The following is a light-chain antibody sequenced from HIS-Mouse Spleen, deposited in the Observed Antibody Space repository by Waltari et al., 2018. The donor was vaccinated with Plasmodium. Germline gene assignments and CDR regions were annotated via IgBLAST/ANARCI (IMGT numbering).Light chain of an antibody. V-gene: IGLV2-14*03. CDR2: DVS. CDR1: SSDVGGYNY. Sequence: QSSLTQPASVSGSPGPSFPISCTGTSSDVGGYNYVSWYQQHPGKAPKLMIYDVSNRPSGVSNRFSGSKSGNTASLTISGLQAEDEADYYCSSYTSSSTLVFGTGTKVTVL. CDR3: SSYTSSSTLV. J-gene: IGLJ1*01.